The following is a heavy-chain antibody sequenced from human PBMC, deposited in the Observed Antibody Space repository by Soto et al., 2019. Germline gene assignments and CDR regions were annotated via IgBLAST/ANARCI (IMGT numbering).Heavy chain of an antibody. V-gene: IGHV3-33*01. CDR2: IWSDGNKE. CDR1: GFPFWHYG. J-gene: IGHJ6*02. Sequence: QVQLVESGGGVVQPGRSLRLSCVGSGFPFWHYGMHWVRQAPGKGLEWVAVIWSDGNKESYADSVKGRFAISRDNLKDTLDLEMNCLRVEDTAVYFCARDRNGGWFHMDVWGQGTTVSVSS. CDR3: ARDRNGGWFHMDV. D-gene: IGHD6-19*01.